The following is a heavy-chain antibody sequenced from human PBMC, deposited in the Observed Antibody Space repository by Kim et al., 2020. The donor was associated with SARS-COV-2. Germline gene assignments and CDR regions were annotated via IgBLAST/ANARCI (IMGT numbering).Heavy chain of an antibody. D-gene: IGHD3-22*01. CDR2: IIPIFGTA. Sequence: SVKVSCKASGGTFSSYAISWVRQAPGQGLEWMGGIIPIFGTANYAQKFQGRVTITADESTSTAYMELSSLRSEDTAVYYCASGVTYYYDSSAYTPPAEYFQHWGQGTLVTVSS. J-gene: IGHJ1*01. CDR3: ASGVTYYYDSSAYTPPAEYFQH. V-gene: IGHV1-69*13. CDR1: GGTFSSYA.